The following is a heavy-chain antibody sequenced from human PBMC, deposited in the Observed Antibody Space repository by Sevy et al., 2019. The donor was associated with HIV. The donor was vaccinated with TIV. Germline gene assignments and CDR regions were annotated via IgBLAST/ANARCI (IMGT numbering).Heavy chain of an antibody. CDR1: GFTFEDSA. D-gene: IGHD6-19*01. CDR3: AKDTSRVVAGTGYFDY. CDR2: ISWNSATR. V-gene: IGHV3-9*01. Sequence: SLKISCAASGFTFEDSAMHWVRQAPGKGLEWVSGISWNSATRGYADSVKGRFTISRDNAKNSLYLQMNSLRTEDTALYYCAKDTSRVVAGTGYFDYWGQGPLLTVSS. J-gene: IGHJ4*02.